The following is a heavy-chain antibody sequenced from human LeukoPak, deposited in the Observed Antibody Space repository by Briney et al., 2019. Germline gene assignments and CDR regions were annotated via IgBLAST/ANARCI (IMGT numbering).Heavy chain of an antibody. CDR3: ARSGWSDAFDI. V-gene: IGHV3-21*01. Sequence: GGSLRLSCVASGFTFGRYSMNWVRQAPGKGLEWVSSISTSSIYIYYADSVKGRFAISRDNAKNSLYLQMNSLRAEDTAVYYCARSGWSDAFDIWGQGTMVTVSS. CDR1: GFTFGRYS. CDR2: ISTSSIYI. D-gene: IGHD6-19*01. J-gene: IGHJ3*02.